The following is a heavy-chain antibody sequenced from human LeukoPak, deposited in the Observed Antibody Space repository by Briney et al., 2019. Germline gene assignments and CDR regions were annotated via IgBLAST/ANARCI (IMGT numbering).Heavy chain of an antibody. V-gene: IGHV1-69*13. CDR3: ARVSIAAAGKPHDY. Sequence: SVKVSCKASGYTFTSYGISWVRQAPGQGLEWMGGIIPIFGTANYAQKFQGRVTITADESTSTAYMELSSLRSEDTAVYYCARVSIAAAGKPHDYWGQGTLVTVSS. J-gene: IGHJ4*02. D-gene: IGHD6-13*01. CDR1: GYTFTSYG. CDR2: IIPIFGTA.